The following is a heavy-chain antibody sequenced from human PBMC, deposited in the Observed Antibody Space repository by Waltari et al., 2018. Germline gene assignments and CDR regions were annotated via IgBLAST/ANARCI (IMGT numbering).Heavy chain of an antibody. CDR3: ARDEGAGTPFDY. J-gene: IGHJ4*02. Sequence: EVQLVQSGGGLIQPGGSLRLSCAGSGFTFSGYWIHWVRQVPGKGLVWVSRVTYDGSSVEYADSVTGRFTISRDNAKNTVYLHLNSLRVEDTAMYFCARDEGAGTPFDYWGQGTPVTVSS. CDR2: VTYDGSSV. CDR1: GFTFSGYW. D-gene: IGHD1-7*01. V-gene: IGHV3-74*03.